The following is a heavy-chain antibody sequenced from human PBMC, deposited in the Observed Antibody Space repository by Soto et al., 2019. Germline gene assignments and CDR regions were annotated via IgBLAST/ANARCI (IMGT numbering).Heavy chain of an antibody. Sequence: GGSLRLSCAASGFTFSGSAMHWVRQASGKGLEWVGRIRSKANSYATAYAASVKGRFTISRDDSKNTAYLQMNSLKTEDTAVYYCRIVGATGYYYGMDVWGPGTTVTVSS. CDR3: RIVGATGYYYGMDV. CDR1: GFTFSGSA. D-gene: IGHD1-26*01. J-gene: IGHJ6*02. CDR2: IRSKANSYAT. V-gene: IGHV3-73*01.